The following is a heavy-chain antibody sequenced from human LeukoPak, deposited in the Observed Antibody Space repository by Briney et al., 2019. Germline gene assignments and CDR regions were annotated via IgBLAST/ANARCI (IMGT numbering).Heavy chain of an antibody. V-gene: IGHV3-23*01. Sequence: PGRSLKLSCAASGFTFSTCAMGWVRQAPGKGLGWVSAISGSGGSTFYADSVKGRFTISRDNSKNTVYLQMSGLRAEDTALYYCAKVHCSPTSCSRVDYWGQGTLVTVSS. CDR2: ISGSGGST. J-gene: IGHJ4*02. CDR3: AKVHCSPTSCSRVDY. D-gene: IGHD2-2*01. CDR1: GFTFSTCA.